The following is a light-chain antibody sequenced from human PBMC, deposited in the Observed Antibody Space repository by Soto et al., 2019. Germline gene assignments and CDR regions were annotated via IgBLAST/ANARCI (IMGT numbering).Light chain of an antibody. CDR1: SSDIGDYNY. CDR2: EVG. J-gene: IGLJ1*01. CDR3: AAWDDSLRVL. V-gene: IGLV2-14*01. Sequence: QSALTQPASVSGSPGQSITISCTGTSSDIGDYNYVSWYQQHPGKAPKLIIFEVGDRPSGVSNRFSGSKSGYTASLTISGLRSEDEADYYCAAWDDSLRVLFGTGTKVTVL.